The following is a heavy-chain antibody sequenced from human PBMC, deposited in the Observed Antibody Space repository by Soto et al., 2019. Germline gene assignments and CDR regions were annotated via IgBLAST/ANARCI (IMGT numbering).Heavy chain of an antibody. D-gene: IGHD1-20*01. CDR3: ASSQKGYNWNYFDH. V-gene: IGHV4-39*01. CDR2: VFYTGFT. Sequence: SETLSLTCAVSGGSISGSYYYWGWLRQSPGRGPEWIGSVFYTGFTSYNPSLEGRVSVSVDTSKNQFSLKVSAVTAADTAVYYCASSQKGYNWNYFDHWGQGALVTVSS. CDR1: GGSISGSYYY. J-gene: IGHJ4*02.